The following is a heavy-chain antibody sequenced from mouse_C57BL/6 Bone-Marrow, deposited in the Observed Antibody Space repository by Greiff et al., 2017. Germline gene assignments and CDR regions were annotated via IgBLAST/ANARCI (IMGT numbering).Heavy chain of an antibody. CDR3: ARGWDDY. D-gene: IGHD4-1*01. CDR2: IDPSDSYT. J-gene: IGHJ2*01. V-gene: IGHV1-50*01. Sequence: VQLQQPGAELVKPGASVKLSCKASGYTFTSYWMQWVKQRPGQGLEWIGEIDPSDSYTNYNQKFKGKATLTVDTSSSTAYMQLSSLTSEDSAVYYCARGWDDYWGQGTTRTVAS. CDR1: GYTFTSYW.